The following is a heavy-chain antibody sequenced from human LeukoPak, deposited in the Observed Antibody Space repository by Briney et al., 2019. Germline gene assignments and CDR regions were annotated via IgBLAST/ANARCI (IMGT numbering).Heavy chain of an antibody. D-gene: IGHD3-22*01. CDR1: GGSISSYY. V-gene: IGHV4-59*01. Sequence: SETLSLTCTVSGGSISSYYWSWIRQPPGKGLEWIGYIYSIGSPNYNSSLKSLVTMSVDTSKNQFSLKLSSVTAADTAVYYCARDRHDSSGYYYDSWGPGTLVTVSS. J-gene: IGHJ5*01. CDR2: IYSIGSP. CDR3: ARDRHDSSGYYYDS.